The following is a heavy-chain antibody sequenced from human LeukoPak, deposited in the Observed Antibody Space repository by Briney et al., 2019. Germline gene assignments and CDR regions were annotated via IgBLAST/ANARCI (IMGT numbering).Heavy chain of an antibody. CDR3: AKDATYYYDSSGYYFGFYGDY. CDR2: ISGSGGST. Sequence: GGSLRLSCAASGFTFSSYGMSWVRQAPGKGLEWVSAISGSGGSTYYADSVKGRFTISRDNSKNTLYLQMNSLRAEDTAVYYCAKDATYYYDSSGYYFGFYGDYWGQGTLVTVSS. CDR1: GFTFSSYG. D-gene: IGHD3-22*01. V-gene: IGHV3-23*01. J-gene: IGHJ4*02.